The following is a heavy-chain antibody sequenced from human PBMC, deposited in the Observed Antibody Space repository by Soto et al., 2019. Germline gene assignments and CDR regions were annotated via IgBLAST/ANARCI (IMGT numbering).Heavy chain of an antibody. J-gene: IGHJ1*01. CDR1: GYTFTSYS. CDR2: INVLNGNI. D-gene: IGHD2-2*01. Sequence: ASVKVSCKASGYTFTSYSISWVRQAPGQGLEWLGWINVLNGNIKYAQTIHARVTMTTDTATSTFFIVLRIQPTDDTTAYYCALDGVVVPTGISAYSGQGTPVAVSS. CDR3: ALDGVVVPTGISAY. V-gene: IGHV1-18*01.